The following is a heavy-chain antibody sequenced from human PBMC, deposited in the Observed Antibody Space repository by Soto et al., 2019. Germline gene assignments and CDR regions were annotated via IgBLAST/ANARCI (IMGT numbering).Heavy chain of an antibody. CDR2: IKYDGSET. CDR3: ARYSSAWGL. J-gene: IGHJ4*02. V-gene: IGHV3-7*01. D-gene: IGHD6-19*01. CDR1: GFTFSTYL. Sequence: GGSLRLSCAASGFTFSTYLMSWVRQASGKGLEWVANIKYDGSETYYVDSVKGRFTISRDNAKNSLYLQMNSLRGEDTAVYYCARYSSAWGLWGQGTLVTVSS.